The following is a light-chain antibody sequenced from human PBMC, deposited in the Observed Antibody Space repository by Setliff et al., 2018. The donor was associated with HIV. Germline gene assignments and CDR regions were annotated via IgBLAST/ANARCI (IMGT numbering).Light chain of an antibody. CDR2: TNS. CDR3: ASWDDSLKEYV. J-gene: IGLJ1*01. Sequence: QSVLTQPPSASGTPGQRVTISCSGSNSNIGTNTVNWYQQLPGAASKLLIYTNSHRPSGVPDRFSGSKSGTSASLAISGLRSEDEADYYCASWDDSLKEYVFGTGTKVTVL. V-gene: IGLV1-44*01. CDR1: NSNIGTNT.